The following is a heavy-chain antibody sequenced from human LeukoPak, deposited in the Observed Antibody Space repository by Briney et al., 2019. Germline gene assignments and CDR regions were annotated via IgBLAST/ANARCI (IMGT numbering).Heavy chain of an antibody. J-gene: IGHJ4*02. V-gene: IGHV4-4*02. D-gene: IGHD3-22*01. CDR2: IYHSGST. CDR1: GGSISSSNW. Sequence: SGTLSLTCAVPGGSISSSNWWSWVRPPPGKGLEWIGEIYHSGSTNYNPSLKSRVTISVDKSKNQFSLKLSSVTAADTVVYYGARQRYYYDSIDYWGQGTLVTVSS. CDR3: ARQRYYYDSIDY.